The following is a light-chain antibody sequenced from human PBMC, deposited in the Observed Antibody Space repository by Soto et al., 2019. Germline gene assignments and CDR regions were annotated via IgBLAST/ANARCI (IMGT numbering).Light chain of an antibody. V-gene: IGKV3-11*01. Sequence: EVVMTQSPATLPVSPGERVTLSCRASQTVLSNVAWYQQKPGQAPRLLIYDASNRATGIPARFSGSGSGTDFTLTISSLEPEDFAVYYCQQRSNWPLTFGGGTKVDIK. CDR3: QQRSNWPLT. J-gene: IGKJ4*01. CDR2: DAS. CDR1: QTVLSN.